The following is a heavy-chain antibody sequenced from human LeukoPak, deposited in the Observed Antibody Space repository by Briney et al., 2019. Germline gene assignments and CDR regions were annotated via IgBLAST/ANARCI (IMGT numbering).Heavy chain of an antibody. Sequence: PGGSLRLSCAASGFTFSSYAMHWVRQAPGKGLEWVAVISYDGSNKYYADSVKGRFTISRDNSKNTLYLQMNSLRAEDTAVYYCARMGDISGYYYGPVFAWGQGTLVTVSS. CDR3: ARMGDISGYYYGPVFA. D-gene: IGHD3-22*01. CDR1: GFTFSSYA. CDR2: ISYDGSNK. J-gene: IGHJ5*02. V-gene: IGHV3-30*14.